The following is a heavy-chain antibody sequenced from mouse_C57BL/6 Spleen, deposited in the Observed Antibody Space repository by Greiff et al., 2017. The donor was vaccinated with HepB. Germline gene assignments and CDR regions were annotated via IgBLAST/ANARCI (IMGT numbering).Heavy chain of an antibody. CDR2: INPGSGGT. CDR1: GYAFTNYL. V-gene: IGHV1-54*01. CDR3: ALYDYEGFDY. J-gene: IGHJ2*01. Sequence: QVQLQQSGAELVRPGTSVKVSCKASGYAFTNYLIEWVKQRPGQGLEWIGVINPGSGGTNYNEKFKGKATLTADKSSSTAYMQLSSLTSEDSAVYFCALYDYEGFDYWGQGTTLTVSS. D-gene: IGHD2-4*01.